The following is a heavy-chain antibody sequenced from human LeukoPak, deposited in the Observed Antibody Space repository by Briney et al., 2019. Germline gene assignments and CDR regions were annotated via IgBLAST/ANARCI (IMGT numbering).Heavy chain of an antibody. CDR2: TSSFNSRT. J-gene: IGHJ4*02. CDR3: AREALNSGAWIY. D-gene: IGHD6-25*01. V-gene: IGHV1-18*01. Sequence: ASVKVSCKASGYRFTSYGIYWVRQDPGQPLQWMGWTSSFNSRTHTARNFQGRVTMTTDTSTTTAYLEVSGLTSNDTAVYYCAREALNSGAWIYWGQGSLVIVSS. CDR1: GYRFTSYG.